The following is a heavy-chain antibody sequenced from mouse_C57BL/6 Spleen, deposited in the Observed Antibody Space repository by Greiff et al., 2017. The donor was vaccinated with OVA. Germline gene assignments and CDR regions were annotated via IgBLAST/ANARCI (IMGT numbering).Heavy chain of an antibody. CDR3: TRVGGSSYDAMDY. CDR1: GFTFSSYA. D-gene: IGHD1-1*01. J-gene: IGHJ4*01. V-gene: IGHV5-9-1*02. CDR2: ISSGGDYI. Sequence: EVQVVESGEGLVKPGGSLKLSCAASGFTFSSYAMSWVRQTPEKRLEWVAYISSGGDYIYYADTVKGRFSISRDNARNTLYLQMSSLKSEDTAMDYCTRVGGSSYDAMDYWGQGTSVTVSS.